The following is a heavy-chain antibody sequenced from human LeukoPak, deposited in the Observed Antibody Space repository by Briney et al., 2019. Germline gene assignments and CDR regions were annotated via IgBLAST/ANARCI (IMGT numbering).Heavy chain of an antibody. V-gene: IGHV3-21*01. D-gene: IGHD6-13*01. Sequence: GGSLRLSCAASGFTFSSYSMNWVRQAPGKGLEWVSSISSSSSYIYYADSVKGRFTISRDNAKNSLYLQMKSLRAEDTAVYYCASVRIAAADSYWGQGTLVTVSS. J-gene: IGHJ4*02. CDR1: GFTFSSYS. CDR2: ISSSSSYI. CDR3: ASVRIAAADSY.